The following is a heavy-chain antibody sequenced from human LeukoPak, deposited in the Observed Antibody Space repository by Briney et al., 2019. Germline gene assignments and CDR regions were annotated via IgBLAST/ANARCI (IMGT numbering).Heavy chain of an antibody. CDR3: ARVGHYCSGGSCYLGPRPLNDAFDI. Sequence: ASVKVSCKASVYTFTSYAMNWVRQAPGQGLEWMGWIHTNTGNPTYAQGFTGRFVFSLDTSVSTAYLQISSLKAEDTAVYYCARVGHYCSGGSCYLGPRPLNDAFDIWGQGTMVTVSS. J-gene: IGHJ3*02. CDR2: IHTNTGNP. V-gene: IGHV7-4-1*02. CDR1: VYTFTSYA. D-gene: IGHD2-15*01.